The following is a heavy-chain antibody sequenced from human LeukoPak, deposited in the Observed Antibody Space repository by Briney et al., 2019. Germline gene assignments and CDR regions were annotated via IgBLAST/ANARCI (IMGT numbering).Heavy chain of an antibody. Sequence: GGSLSLSCAASGFTVSSNYMSWVRQAPGKGLEWVSAISGSGGGTYYADSVKGRFTISRDNSKNTLSLQMNSLRAEDTAVYYCAKERGRAVAGSPTEYWGQGTLVTVSS. D-gene: IGHD6-19*01. CDR1: GFTVSSNY. J-gene: IGHJ4*02. V-gene: IGHV3-23*01. CDR2: ISGSGGGT. CDR3: AKERGRAVAGSPTEY.